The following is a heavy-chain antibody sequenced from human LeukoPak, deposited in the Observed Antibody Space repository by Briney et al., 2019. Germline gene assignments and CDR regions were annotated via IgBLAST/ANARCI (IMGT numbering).Heavy chain of an antibody. Sequence: SETLSLTCTVSGGSISSYYWSWIRQPAGKGLEWIGRIYTSGSTNYNASLKSRVSMSVDTSKNQFSLKLSSVTAADTAVFYCARENSGSYREFDYWGQGTLVTLSS. CDR3: ARENSGSYREFDY. CDR2: IYTSGST. J-gene: IGHJ4*02. D-gene: IGHD1-26*01. V-gene: IGHV4-4*07. CDR1: GGSISSYY.